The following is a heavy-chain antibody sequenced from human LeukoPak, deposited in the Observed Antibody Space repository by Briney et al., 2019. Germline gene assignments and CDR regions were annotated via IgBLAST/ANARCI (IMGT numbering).Heavy chain of an antibody. CDR3: AKIPGVTMVRGVSDY. D-gene: IGHD3-10*01. Sequence: GGSLRLSCAASGFTFSSYGMHWVRQAPGKGLEWVAVISYDGSNKYYADSVKGRFTISRDNSKNTLYLQMNSLRAEDTAVYYCAKIPGVTMVRGVSDYWGQGTLVTVSS. CDR1: GFTFSSYG. J-gene: IGHJ4*02. CDR2: ISYDGSNK. V-gene: IGHV3-30*18.